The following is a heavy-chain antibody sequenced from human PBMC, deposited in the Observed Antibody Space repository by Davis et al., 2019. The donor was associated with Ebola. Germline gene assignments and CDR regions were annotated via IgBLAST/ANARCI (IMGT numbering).Heavy chain of an antibody. CDR1: GGSMTTYY. CDR2: IYYTGST. D-gene: IGHD6-19*01. Sequence: SETLSLTCTVSGGSMTTYYWSWIRQPPGKGLEWIGYIYYTGSTNYNRSLESRVTIAVDTSKNQLSLKLRSVTAADTAVYYCARGWDSSGWQNWGQGTLVTVSS. V-gene: IGHV4-59*01. CDR3: ARGWDSSGWQN. J-gene: IGHJ4*02.